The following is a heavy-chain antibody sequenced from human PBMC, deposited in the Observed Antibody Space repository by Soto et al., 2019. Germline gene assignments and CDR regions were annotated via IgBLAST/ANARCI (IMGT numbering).Heavy chain of an antibody. CDR2: IYYSGST. CDR1: GGSISSGGYY. D-gene: IGHD6-13*01. V-gene: IGHV4-31*01. Sequence: QVQVQESGPGLVKSSQTLSLTCTVSGGSISSGGYYWSWIRQHPGKGLEWIGYIYYSGSTYYNPSVKSLVTISVAPSKNQFSLKLSSVTAADTAVYYCGREHLIAAAGSGAFDSWGLGTLVTVSS. J-gene: IGHJ4*02. CDR3: GREHLIAAAGSGAFDS.